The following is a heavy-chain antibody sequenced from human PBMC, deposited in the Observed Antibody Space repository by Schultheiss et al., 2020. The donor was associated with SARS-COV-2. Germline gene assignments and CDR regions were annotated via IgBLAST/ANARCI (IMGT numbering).Heavy chain of an antibody. D-gene: IGHD6-6*01. Sequence: ASVKVSCKASGYTFTSYDINWVRQATGQGLEWMGWMNPNSGNTGYAQKFQGRVTITRNTSISTAYMELSSLRSEDTAVYYCARDSSSGDWFDPWGQGTLVTVSS. CDR2: MNPNSGNT. J-gene: IGHJ5*02. CDR3: ARDSSSGDWFDP. V-gene: IGHV1-8*03. CDR1: GYTFTSYD.